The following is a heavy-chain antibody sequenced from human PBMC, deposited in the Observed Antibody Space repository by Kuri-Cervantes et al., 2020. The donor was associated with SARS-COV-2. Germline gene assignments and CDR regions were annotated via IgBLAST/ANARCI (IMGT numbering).Heavy chain of an antibody. J-gene: IGHJ4*02. V-gene: IGHV3-30*18. D-gene: IGHD5-12*01. CDR2: ISYDGSNK. CDR3: AKDRVRRGYSGYVILDY. CDR1: GFTFSSYG. Sequence: GESLKISCAASGFTFSSYGMHWVRQAPGKGLEWVAVISYDGSNKYYADSVKGRFTISRDNSKNTLYLQMNSLRAEDTAVYYCAKDRVRRGYSGYVILDYWGQGTLVTVSS.